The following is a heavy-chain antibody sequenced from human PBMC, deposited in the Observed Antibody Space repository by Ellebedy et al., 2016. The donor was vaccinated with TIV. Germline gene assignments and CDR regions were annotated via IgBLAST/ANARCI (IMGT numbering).Heavy chain of an antibody. D-gene: IGHD6-25*01. V-gene: IGHV4-39*07. J-gene: IGHJ4*02. CDR3: ARGAAAATIDY. CDR1: GGSISGSRYF. CDR2: TFYSGTT. Sequence: SETLSFTCTVSGGSISGSRYFWVWIRQSPGEGLEWIGNTFYSGTTFYSSSLKSRVTMSFDTSKNQFSLKLRSVTAADTAVYYCARGAAAATIDYWGQGTLVTVSS.